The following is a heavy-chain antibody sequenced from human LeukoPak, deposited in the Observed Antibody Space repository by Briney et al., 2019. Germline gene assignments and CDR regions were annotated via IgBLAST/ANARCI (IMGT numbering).Heavy chain of an antibody. CDR2: INTNTGNP. V-gene: IGHV7-4-1*02. CDR3: ARMGYCSSTTCGGAFDY. D-gene: IGHD2-2*01. J-gene: IGHJ4*02. CDR1: GYTFTSYG. Sequence: ASVKVSCKASGYTFTSYGMTWLRQAPGQGPEWMGWINTNTGNPTFAQNFTGRFVFSLDTSVSTVYLQISSLKAGDTAVYYCARMGYCSSTTCGGAFDYWGQGTLVTVSS.